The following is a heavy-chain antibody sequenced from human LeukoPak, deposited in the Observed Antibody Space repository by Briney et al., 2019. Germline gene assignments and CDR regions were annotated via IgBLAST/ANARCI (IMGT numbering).Heavy chain of an antibody. CDR3: ARVSVAGTYDY. J-gene: IGHJ4*02. V-gene: IGHV4-38-2*02. Sequence: SETLSLTCTVSGYSISSGYYWGWIRQPPGKGLEWIGSIYYSGSTNYNPSLKSRVTMSVDTSKNQFSLKLSSVTAADTAVYYCARVSVAGTYDYWGQGTLVTVSS. CDR1: GYSISSGYY. CDR2: IYYSGST. D-gene: IGHD6-19*01.